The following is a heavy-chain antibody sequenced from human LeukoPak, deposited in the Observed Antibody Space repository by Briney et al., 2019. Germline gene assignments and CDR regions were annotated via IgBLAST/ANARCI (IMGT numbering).Heavy chain of an antibody. Sequence: PGGSLRLSCAASGFTFSSYSMNWVRQAPGKGLEWVSSINSSSSYIYYADSVKGRFTISRDNAKSSLYLQMNSLRAEDTARYYCVRLRRNSDRSGYYYFYNYWGQGIQVTVSS. CDR1: GFTFSSYS. D-gene: IGHD3-22*01. J-gene: IGHJ4*02. CDR3: VRLRRNSDRSGYYYFYNY. V-gene: IGHV3-21*01. CDR2: INSSSSYI.